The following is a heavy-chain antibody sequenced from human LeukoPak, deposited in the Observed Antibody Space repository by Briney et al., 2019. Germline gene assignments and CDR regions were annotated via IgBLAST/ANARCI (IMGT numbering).Heavy chain of an antibody. Sequence: GGSLRLSCAASGFTFSSYDMHWVRQATGKGLEWVSAIGTAGDTYYPGSVKGRFTISRANAKNSLYLQMNSLRAGDTAVYYCARGTYYYGSGSHKPYYYYYYMDVWGKGTTVTVSS. D-gene: IGHD3-10*01. CDR1: GFTFSSYD. J-gene: IGHJ6*03. V-gene: IGHV3-13*01. CDR3: ARGTYYYGSGSHKPYYYYYYMDV. CDR2: IGTAGDT.